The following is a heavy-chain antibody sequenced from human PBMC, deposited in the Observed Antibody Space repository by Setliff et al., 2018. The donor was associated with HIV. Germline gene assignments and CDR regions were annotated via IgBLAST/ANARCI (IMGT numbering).Heavy chain of an antibody. Sequence: PGESLKISCAASEFTFSVYAMSWVRQAPGKGLEWVSAISGGSTYYADSVKGRFIISRDNSKNTLYLQMNSLKSEDTAVYYCARSFDILTGDLDYWGQGTLVTVSS. J-gene: IGHJ4*02. CDR2: ISGGST. V-gene: IGHV3-23*01. D-gene: IGHD3-9*01. CDR1: EFTFSVYA. CDR3: ARSFDILTGDLDY.